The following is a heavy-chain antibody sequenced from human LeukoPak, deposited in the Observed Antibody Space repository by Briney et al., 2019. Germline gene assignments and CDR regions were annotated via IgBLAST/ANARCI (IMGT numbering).Heavy chain of an antibody. V-gene: IGHV7-4-1*02. CDR3: ARETSYGYFGDFDY. Sequence: GASVKVSCKASGYTFTSYYMHWVRQAPGQGLEWMGWINTNTGNPTYAQGFTGRFVFSLDTSVSTAYLQISSLKAEDTAVYYCARETSYGYFGDFDYWGQGTLVTVSS. CDR2: INTNTGNP. CDR1: GYTFTSYY. D-gene: IGHD5-18*01. J-gene: IGHJ4*02.